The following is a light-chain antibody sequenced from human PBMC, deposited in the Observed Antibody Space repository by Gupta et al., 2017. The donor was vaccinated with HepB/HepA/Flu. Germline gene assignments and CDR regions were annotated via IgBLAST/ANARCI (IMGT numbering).Light chain of an antibody. CDR1: RSDVGGYNY. V-gene: IGLV2-11*01. J-gene: IGLJ2*01. CDR3: CSYAGSYTFGV. CDR2: DVS. Sequence: QSALTQPRSVSGSPGQSATISCTGTRSDVGGYNYVSWYQQHPGKAPKLMIYDVSKRPSGVPDRFSGSKSGNTASLTISGLQAEDEADYFCCSYAGSYTFGVFGGGTKLTVL.